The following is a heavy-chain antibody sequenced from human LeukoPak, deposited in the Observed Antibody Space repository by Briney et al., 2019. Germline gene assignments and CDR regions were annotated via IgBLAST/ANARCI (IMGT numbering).Heavy chain of an antibody. J-gene: IGHJ1*01. D-gene: IGHD2-21*02. V-gene: IGHV3-7*01. Sequence: GGSLRLSCVVSGFTFNRCWMNWVRQAPRKGLEWVAHINPDGRDTYYVDSVKGRFTISRDNAQNSMYLQMNSLRVEDTAVYYCTSWGDTTAEYFQRWGQGTLVTVSS. CDR2: INPDGRDT. CDR1: GFTFNRCW. CDR3: TSWGDTTAEYFQR.